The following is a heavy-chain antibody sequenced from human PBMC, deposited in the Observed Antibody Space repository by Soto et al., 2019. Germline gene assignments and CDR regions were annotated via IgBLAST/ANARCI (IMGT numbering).Heavy chain of an antibody. CDR3: ARDYCSGGSCHHGYYYGMDV. V-gene: IGHV4-39*07. CDR2: IYYSGSP. D-gene: IGHD2-15*01. CDR1: GGSIISSSYY. J-gene: IGHJ6*02. Sequence: SETLSLTCTVSGGSIISSSYYCCCIRQPPWNGLELIGYIYYSGSPYYNPSLKSRVTISVDTSKNQFSLKLSSVTAADTAVYYCARDYCSGGSCHHGYYYGMDVWGQGTTVTVSS.